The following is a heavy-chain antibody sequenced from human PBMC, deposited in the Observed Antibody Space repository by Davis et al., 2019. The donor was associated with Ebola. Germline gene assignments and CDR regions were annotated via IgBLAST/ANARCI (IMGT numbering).Heavy chain of an antibody. CDR3: ARGRGPYFDY. CDR1: GYTFSSYG. V-gene: IGHV1-18*01. Sequence: ASVKVSCKASGYTFSSYGISWVRQAPGQGLEWMGWINTYNGNTNYAQKFQGRVTMTTDTSTSTAYMELRSLRSDDTAVYYCARGRGPYFDYWGQGTLVTVSS. J-gene: IGHJ4*02. CDR2: INTYNGNT.